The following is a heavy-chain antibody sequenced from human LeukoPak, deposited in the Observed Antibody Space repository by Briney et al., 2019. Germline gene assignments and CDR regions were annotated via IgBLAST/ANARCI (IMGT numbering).Heavy chain of an antibody. CDR1: GFTFSSYG. Sequence: GGSLRLSCAASGFTFSSYGMHWVRQAPGKGLEWVAFIRYDGSNKYYADSVKGRFTISRDNSKNTLYLQMNSLRAEDTAVYYCAKEIGVAAGNYMDVWGKGTTVTVSS. CDR3: AKEIGVAAGNYMDV. J-gene: IGHJ6*03. D-gene: IGHD6-13*01. V-gene: IGHV3-30*02. CDR2: IRYDGSNK.